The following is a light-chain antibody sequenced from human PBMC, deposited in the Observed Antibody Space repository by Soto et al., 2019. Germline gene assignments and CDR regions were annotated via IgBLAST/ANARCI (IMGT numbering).Light chain of an antibody. J-gene: IGKJ5*01. CDR1: QSISTY. CDR2: DAS. V-gene: IGKV1-39*01. Sequence: DIQMTQSPSSLSASVGNRVTITCRASQSISTYLNWYQKKPGKAPNLLIYDASRLQSGVPSRFSGSGGGTDFILSISSVQPEDFATYFCQQSYMDPITFGQGTQLEI. CDR3: QQSYMDPIT.